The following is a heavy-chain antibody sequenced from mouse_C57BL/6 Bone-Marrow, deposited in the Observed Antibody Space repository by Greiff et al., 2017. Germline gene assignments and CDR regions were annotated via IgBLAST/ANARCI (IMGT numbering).Heavy chain of an antibody. CDR1: GYTFTSYG. CDR3: ARRAGLHAMDY. D-gene: IGHD2-13*01. V-gene: IGHV1-81*01. Sequence: QVHVKQSGAELARPGASVKLSCKASGYTFTSYGISWVKQRTGQGLEWIGEIYPRSGNTYYNEKFKGKATLTAYKSSSTAYMELRSLTSEDSAVYFCARRAGLHAMDYWGQGTSVTVSS. CDR2: IYPRSGNT. J-gene: IGHJ4*01.